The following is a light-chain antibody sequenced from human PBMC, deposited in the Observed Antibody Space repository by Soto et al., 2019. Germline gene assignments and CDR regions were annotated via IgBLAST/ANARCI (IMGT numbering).Light chain of an antibody. CDR3: QQSYSAPRT. CDR2: TAS. J-gene: IGKJ1*01. Sequence: DIQMTQSPSSLSASIGDRVTLTCRASQTIMTYLNWYQQKPREAPKLLIYTASTLQTGVPSRFSGTGSGTDFTLTISGLQHEDFATYYCQQSYSAPRTLGQGTKVDIK. CDR1: QTIMTY. V-gene: IGKV1-39*01.